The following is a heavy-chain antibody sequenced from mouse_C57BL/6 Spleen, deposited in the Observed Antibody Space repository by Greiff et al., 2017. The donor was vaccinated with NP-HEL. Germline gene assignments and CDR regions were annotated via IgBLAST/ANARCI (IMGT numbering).Heavy chain of an antibody. D-gene: IGHD2-1*01. V-gene: IGHV1-15*01. Sequence: QVQLQQSGAELVRPGASVTLSCKASGYTFTDYEMHWVKQTPVHGLEWIGAIDPETGGTAYNQKFKGKAILTADKSSSTAYMELRSLTSEDSAVYYCTRSYGNYDYYAMDYWGQGTSVTVSS. CDR1: GYTFTDYE. CDR2: IDPETGGT. CDR3: TRSYGNYDYYAMDY. J-gene: IGHJ4*01.